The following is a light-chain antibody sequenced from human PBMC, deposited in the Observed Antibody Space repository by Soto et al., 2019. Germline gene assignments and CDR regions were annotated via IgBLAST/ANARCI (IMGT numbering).Light chain of an antibody. J-gene: IGKJ2*01. CDR2: GAS. CDR3: HSYGYGRET. CDR1: QSVTSDY. Sequence: DIVLTQSPGSLSLSPGERATLSCRASQSVTSDYLAWYQQKPGQPPRLLIYGASNRATGIPDRFSGSGSGTDFTLTISRLEPEDSAVYLCHSYGYGRETFGQGTKLEIK. V-gene: IGKV3-20*01.